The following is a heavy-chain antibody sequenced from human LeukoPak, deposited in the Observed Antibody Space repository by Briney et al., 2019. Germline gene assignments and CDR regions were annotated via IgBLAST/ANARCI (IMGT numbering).Heavy chain of an antibody. CDR3: ARGSGDVIDY. Sequence: GGSLRLSCAASGLNVSSNYMNWVRQPPRKGLEWVSVIYSGGTTYYADSVKGRFTISRDSSKNTLYLQMNSLRAEDTAVYYCARGSGDVIDYWGQGTLVTVSS. CDR2: IYSGGTT. V-gene: IGHV3-53*01. J-gene: IGHJ4*02. D-gene: IGHD4-17*01. CDR1: GLNVSSNY.